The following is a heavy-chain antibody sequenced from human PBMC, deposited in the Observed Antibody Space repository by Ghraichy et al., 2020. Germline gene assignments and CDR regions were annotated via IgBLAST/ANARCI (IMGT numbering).Heavy chain of an antibody. D-gene: IGHD6-19*01. CDR3: AKIPVAGRWYFDL. V-gene: IGHV3-23*01. CDR2: ISKSGDDT. Sequence: GGSLRLSCAASGFTFSSYGMMWVRQAPGKELVWVSAISKSGDDTYYTDSVKGRFTLSSDNSKNTLYLQMNSLRAEDTAVYHCAKIPVAGRWYFDLWGRGTLVTVSS. J-gene: IGHJ2*01. CDR1: GFTFSSYG.